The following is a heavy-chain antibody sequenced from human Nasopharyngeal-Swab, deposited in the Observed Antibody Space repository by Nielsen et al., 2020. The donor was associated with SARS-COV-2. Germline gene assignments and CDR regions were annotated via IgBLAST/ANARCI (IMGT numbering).Heavy chain of an antibody. V-gene: IGHV3-64D*06. CDR1: GFTFISSA. CDR2: ISSNGGST. D-gene: IGHD4-17*01. J-gene: IGHJ4*02. CDR3: VKGGYGVYFDY. Sequence: GESLKISCSASGFTFISSAMHWVRQAPGKGLEYVSAISSNGGSTYYADSVKGRFTISRDNSKNTLYLQMSSLRAEDTAVYYCVKGGYGVYFDYWGQGTLVTVSS.